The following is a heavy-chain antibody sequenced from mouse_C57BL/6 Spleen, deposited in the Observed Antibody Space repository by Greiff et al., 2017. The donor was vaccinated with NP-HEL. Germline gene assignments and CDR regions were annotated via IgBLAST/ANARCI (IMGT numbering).Heavy chain of an antibody. D-gene: IGHD2-5*01. Sequence: VQLQQPGAELVMPGASVKLSCKASGYTFTSYWMHWVKQRPGQGLEWIGEIDPSDSYTNYNQKFKGKSTLTVDKSSSTAYMQLSSLTSEDSAVYYCARGYSNYGGYFDYWGQGTTLTVSS. J-gene: IGHJ2*01. CDR2: IDPSDSYT. CDR1: GYTFTSYW. V-gene: IGHV1-69*01. CDR3: ARGYSNYGGYFDY.